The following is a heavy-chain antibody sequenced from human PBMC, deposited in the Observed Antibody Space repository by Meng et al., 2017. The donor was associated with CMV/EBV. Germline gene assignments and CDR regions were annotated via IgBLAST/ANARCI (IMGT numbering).Heavy chain of an antibody. J-gene: IGHJ4*02. D-gene: IGHD3-3*01. CDR2: IYDSGST. Sequence: SETLSLTCTVSGGSISSSSSYWGWIRQPPGKGLEWIGSIYDSGSTYYNPSLKSRVTISVDTSKNQFSLKLSSVTAADTAVYYCAEYDFWTYYFDYWGQGTLVTVSS. CDR1: GGSISSSSSY. V-gene: IGHV4-39*07. CDR3: AEYDFWTYYFDY.